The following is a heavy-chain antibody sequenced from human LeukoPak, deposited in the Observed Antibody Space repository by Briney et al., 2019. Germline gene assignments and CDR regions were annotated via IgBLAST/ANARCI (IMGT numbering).Heavy chain of an antibody. J-gene: IGHJ4*02. D-gene: IGHD1-26*01. V-gene: IGHV1-2*06. CDR3: ARSRSGTHYPFDH. Sequence: ASVKVSCKASGYTFTGYYMNWVRQAPGQGPEWMGRINPNSGGTNYAQRFQGRVTMTRDTSISTAYMELSRLRSDDTAVYYCARSRSGTHYPFDHWGQGTLVTVSS. CDR1: GYTFTGYY. CDR2: INPNSGGT.